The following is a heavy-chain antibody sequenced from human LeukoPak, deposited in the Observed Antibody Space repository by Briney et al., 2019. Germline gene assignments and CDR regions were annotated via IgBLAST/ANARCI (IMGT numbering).Heavy chain of an antibody. D-gene: IGHD5-24*01. CDR3: ARGRAMAGQLFDY. CDR2: IYHSGST. Sequence: PSGTLSLTCAVSGGSISSNNWWSWVRQPPGKGLEWIGEIYHSGSTNYNPSLKSRVTISVDKSKNQFSLNLSSVTAADTAVYYCARGRAMAGQLFDYWGQGTLVTVSS. J-gene: IGHJ4*02. V-gene: IGHV4-4*02. CDR1: GGSISSNNW.